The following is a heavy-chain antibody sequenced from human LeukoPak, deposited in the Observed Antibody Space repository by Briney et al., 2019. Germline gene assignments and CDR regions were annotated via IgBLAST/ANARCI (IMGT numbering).Heavy chain of an antibody. CDR2: MNPNSGNT. D-gene: IGHD6-19*01. CDR1: GYTFTGYY. CDR3: ARLRGWPPDFFDY. Sequence: ASVKVSCKASGYTFTGYYMHWVRQAPGQGLEWMGWMNPNSGNTGYAQKFQGRVTMTRNTSISTAYMELSSLRSEDTAVYYCARLRGWPPDFFDYWGQGTLVTVSS. V-gene: IGHV1-8*02. J-gene: IGHJ4*02.